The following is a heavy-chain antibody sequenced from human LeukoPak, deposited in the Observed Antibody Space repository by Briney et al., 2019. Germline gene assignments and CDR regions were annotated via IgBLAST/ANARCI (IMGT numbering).Heavy chain of an antibody. J-gene: IGHJ3*02. CDR3: ARVRAGTTTKRAFDI. D-gene: IGHD1-7*01. CDR2: ISNSGNT. CDR1: GGSISSSSYY. V-gene: IGHV4-61*05. Sequence: SETLSLTCTVSGGSISSSSYYWGWIRQPPGKGLEWIEDISNSGNTYYNPSLKSRVTMSLDMSKNQFSLKLTSVTAADTAVYYCARVRAGTTTKRAFDIWGQGTLVTVSS.